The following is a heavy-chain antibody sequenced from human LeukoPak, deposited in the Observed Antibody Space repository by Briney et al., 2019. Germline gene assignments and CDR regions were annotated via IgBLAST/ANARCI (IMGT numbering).Heavy chain of an antibody. V-gene: IGHV1-2*02. CDR2: INPNTGGT. CDR3: ASDHDYGDHSWVYYFDH. J-gene: IGHJ4*02. CDR1: GYTFTTYG. D-gene: IGHD4-17*01. Sequence: ASVKVSCKASGYTFTTYGISWVRQAPGQGLEWMGWINPNTGGTDYAQKFHGRVTMTRDTSIGTAYMELSRLTSDDTAVYYCASDHDYGDHSWVYYFDHWGQGTLVTVSS.